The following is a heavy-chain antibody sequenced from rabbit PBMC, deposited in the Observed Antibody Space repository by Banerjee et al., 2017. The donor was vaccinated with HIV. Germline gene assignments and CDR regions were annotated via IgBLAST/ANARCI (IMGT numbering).Heavy chain of an antibody. Sequence: QEQLVESGGGLVKPEGSLKLSCTASGFSFSNKAVMCWVRQAPGKGLEWISCIAGSSSGFTYSATWATGRFTISKTSSTTVTLQMTSLTAADTATYFCARNYVNAFDPWGPGTLVTVS. D-gene: IGHD1-1*01. CDR1: GFSFSNKAV. V-gene: IGHV1S45*01. CDR3: ARNYVNAFDP. CDR2: IAGSSSGFT. J-gene: IGHJ2*01.